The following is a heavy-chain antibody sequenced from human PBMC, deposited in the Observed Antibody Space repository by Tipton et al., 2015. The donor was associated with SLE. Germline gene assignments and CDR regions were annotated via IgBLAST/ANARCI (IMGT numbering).Heavy chain of an antibody. CDR3: AIRRGLYCSSTSCPVGFDP. V-gene: IGHV4-59*12. J-gene: IGHJ5*02. CDR1: GGSISSYY. D-gene: IGHD2-2*01. CDR2: IYYSGST. Sequence: TLSLTCTVSGGSISSYYWSWIRQPPGKGLEWIGYIYYSGSTNYYPSLKSRVTISVDTSKNQFSLKLSSVTAADTAVYYCAIRRGLYCSSTSCPVGFDPWGQGTLVTVSS.